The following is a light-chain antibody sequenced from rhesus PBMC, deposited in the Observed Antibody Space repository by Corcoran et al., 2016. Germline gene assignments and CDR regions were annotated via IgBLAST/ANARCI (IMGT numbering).Light chain of an antibody. J-gene: IGKJ1*01. CDR2: KAS. CDR1: ENVNNY. CDR3: QHAYGNPPWT. Sequence: DIQMTQSPSSLSASVGDRVTITCRASENVNNYLNWYQQKPGKAPKLLIYKASALQSGVPSRFRGSGSGTDYTFTISSLQPEDVATYYGQHAYGNPPWTFGQGTRVEIK. V-gene: IGKV1-74*01.